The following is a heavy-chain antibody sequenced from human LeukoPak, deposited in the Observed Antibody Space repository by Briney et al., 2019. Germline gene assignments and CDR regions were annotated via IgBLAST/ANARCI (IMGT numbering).Heavy chain of an antibody. D-gene: IGHD3-10*01. CDR1: GFTFSSYA. Sequence: GGSLRLSCAASGFTFSSYAMHWVRQAPGKGLEWVAVISYDGSNKYYADSVKGRFTISRDNSKNTLYLQMNSLRAEDTAVYYCARDYGPGSYYNGNWFDPWGQGTLVTVSS. V-gene: IGHV3-30*04. CDR2: ISYDGSNK. CDR3: ARDYGPGSYYNGNWFDP. J-gene: IGHJ5*02.